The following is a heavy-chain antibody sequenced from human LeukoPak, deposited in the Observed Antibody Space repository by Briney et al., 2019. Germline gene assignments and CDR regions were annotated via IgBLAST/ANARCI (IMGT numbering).Heavy chain of an antibody. D-gene: IGHD1-7*01. Sequence: PGRSLRLSCAASGFTFGDYAMHWVRQAPGKGLEWVSGISWNSGSIGYGDSVKGRFTISRDNAKNSLYLQMNSLRAEDTALYYCAKDIGTDRKTGTSLVYWGQGTLVTVSS. J-gene: IGHJ4*02. CDR2: ISWNSGSI. V-gene: IGHV3-9*01. CDR3: AKDIGTDRKTGTSLVY. CDR1: GFTFGDYA.